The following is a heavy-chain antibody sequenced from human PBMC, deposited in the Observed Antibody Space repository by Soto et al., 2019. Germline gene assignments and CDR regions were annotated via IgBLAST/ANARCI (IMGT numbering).Heavy chain of an antibody. CDR3: AKDLWDCSGGSCYPDY. CDR1: GFTFSSYG. D-gene: IGHD2-15*01. J-gene: IGHJ4*02. CDR2: ISYVGSNK. Sequence: QVQLVESGGGVVQPGRSLRLSCAASGFTFSSYGMHWVRQAPGKGLEWGAVISYVGSNKYYADSVKGRFTISRDNSKNTLYLQMNSLRAEDTAVYYCAKDLWDCSGGSCYPDYWGQGTLVTVSS. V-gene: IGHV3-30*18.